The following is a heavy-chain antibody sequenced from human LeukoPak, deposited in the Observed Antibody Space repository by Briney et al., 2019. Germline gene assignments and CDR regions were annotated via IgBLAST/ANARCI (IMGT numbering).Heavy chain of an antibody. J-gene: IGHJ3*02. D-gene: IGHD4-17*01. CDR2: INHRGST. CDR3: ARTTVVTSSAFDI. CDR1: GASISSYY. V-gene: IGHV4-34*01. Sequence: SETLSLTCTVSGASISSYYWSWIRQPPGKGLEWIGEINHRGSTNYNPSLKSRATISVDTSKNQFILKVNSVTAADTAVYYCARTTVVTSSAFDIWGQGTLVTVSP.